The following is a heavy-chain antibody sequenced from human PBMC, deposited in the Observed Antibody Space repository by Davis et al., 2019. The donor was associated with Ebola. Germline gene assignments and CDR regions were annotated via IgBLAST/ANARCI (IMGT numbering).Heavy chain of an antibody. Sequence: SVKVSCKASGGTFSSYAISWVRQAPGQGLEWMGEIIPIFGTANYAQKFQGRVTITRDTSTSTVHLEVRRLRSEDTAVYYCARDGPDYYGLDVWGQGTAVTVAS. CDR2: IIPIFGTA. CDR1: GGTFSSYA. CDR3: ARDGPDYYGLDV. J-gene: IGHJ6*02. V-gene: IGHV1-69*06.